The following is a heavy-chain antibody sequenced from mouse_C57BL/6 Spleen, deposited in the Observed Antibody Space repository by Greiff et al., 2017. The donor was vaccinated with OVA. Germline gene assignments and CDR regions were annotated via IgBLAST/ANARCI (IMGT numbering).Heavy chain of an antibody. V-gene: IGHV1-18*01. Sequence: VQLQQSGPELVKPGASVKIPCKASGYTFTDYNMDWVKQSPGKSLEWIGDINPNNGGTIYNQKFKGKATLTVDKSSSTAYMELRSLTSEDTAVYYCAREGDWYFDVWGTGTTVTVSS. CDR2: INPNNGGT. J-gene: IGHJ1*03. CDR1: GYTFTDYN. CDR3: AREGDWYFDV.